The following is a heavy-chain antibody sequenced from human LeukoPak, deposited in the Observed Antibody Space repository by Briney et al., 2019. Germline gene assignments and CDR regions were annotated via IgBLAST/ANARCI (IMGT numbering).Heavy chain of an antibody. J-gene: IGHJ4*02. CDR1: GGTFSSYA. D-gene: IGHD1-26*01. Sequence: ASVKVSCKASGGTFSSYAICWVRQAPGQGLEWMGGIIPIFGTANYAQKFQGRVTITADESTSTAYMELSSLRSEDTAVYYCARGVSGSYYVSFDYWGQGTLVTVSS. V-gene: IGHV1-69*13. CDR2: IIPIFGTA. CDR3: ARGVSGSYYVSFDY.